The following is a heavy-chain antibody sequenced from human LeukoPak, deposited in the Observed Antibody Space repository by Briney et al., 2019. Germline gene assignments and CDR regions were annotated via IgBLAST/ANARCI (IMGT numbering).Heavy chain of an antibody. CDR1: GFTFSSYG. CDR2: ISGSGGST. D-gene: IGHD3-10*01. V-gene: IGHV3-23*01. Sequence: GGSLRLSCAASGFTFSSYGMSWVRQAPGKGLEWVSAISGSGGSTYYADSVKGRFTISRDNAKNTLYLQMNSLRAEDTAVYYCARNYYGSGSYYTYYYYYYMDVWGKGTTVTVSS. CDR3: ARNYYGSGSYYTYYYYYYMDV. J-gene: IGHJ6*03.